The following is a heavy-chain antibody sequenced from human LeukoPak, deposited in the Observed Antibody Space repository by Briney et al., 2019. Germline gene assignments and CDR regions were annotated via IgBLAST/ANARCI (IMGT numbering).Heavy chain of an antibody. Sequence: ASVKVSCKASGYTFTSYDINWVRQATGQGLEWMGWMNPNSGNTGYAQKFQGRVTMTRNTSISTAYMELSSLRSEDTAVYYCARVNYYGSGSYYKPLRYRGQGTLVTVSS. CDR1: GYTFTSYD. CDR3: ARVNYYGSGSYYKPLRY. CDR2: MNPNSGNT. D-gene: IGHD3-10*01. J-gene: IGHJ4*02. V-gene: IGHV1-8*01.